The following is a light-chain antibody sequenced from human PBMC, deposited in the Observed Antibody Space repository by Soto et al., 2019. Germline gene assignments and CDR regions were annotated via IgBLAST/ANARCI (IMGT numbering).Light chain of an antibody. CDR3: QSYDSSLSGSV. Sequence: QSVLTQPPSVSGAPGQRVTISCTGSSSNIGAGYDVHWYQQLPGTAPKLLIYGNSNRPSGVPDRFSGSKSGTSASLAITGHQAEHEADYYCQSYDSSLSGSVFGGGTKVTVL. V-gene: IGLV1-40*01. CDR2: GNS. J-gene: IGLJ3*02. CDR1: SSNIGAGYD.